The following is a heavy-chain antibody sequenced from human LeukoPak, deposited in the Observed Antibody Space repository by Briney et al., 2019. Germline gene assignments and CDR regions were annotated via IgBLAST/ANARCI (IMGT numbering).Heavy chain of an antibody. J-gene: IGHJ4*02. V-gene: IGHV7-4-1*02. CDR3: ARGLPPIKSYDILTGYTYYFDY. Sequence: ASVKVSCKASGYTFTNYAMNWVRQAPGQGLEWMGWINTNTGNPTYAQGFTGRFVFSLDTSVSTAYLLISSLKTEDTAVYYCARGLPPIKSYDILTGYTYYFDYWGQGTLVTVSS. CDR2: INTNTGNP. D-gene: IGHD3-9*01. CDR1: GYTFTNYA.